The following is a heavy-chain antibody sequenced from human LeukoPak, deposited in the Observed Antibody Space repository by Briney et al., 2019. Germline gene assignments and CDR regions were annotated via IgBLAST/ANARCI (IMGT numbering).Heavy chain of an antibody. Sequence: GGSLRLSCAASGFTFSSYSMNWVRQALGKGLEWVSYISSSSSTIYYVDSVKGRFTISRDNAKNSLYLQMNSLRAEDTAVYYCASSYGSGSYYLYWGQGTLVTVSS. J-gene: IGHJ4*02. CDR3: ASSYGSGSYYLY. CDR1: GFTFSSYS. D-gene: IGHD3-10*01. CDR2: ISSSSSTI. V-gene: IGHV3-48*01.